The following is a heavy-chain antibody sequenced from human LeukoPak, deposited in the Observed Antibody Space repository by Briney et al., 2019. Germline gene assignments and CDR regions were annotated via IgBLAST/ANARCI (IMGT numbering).Heavy chain of an antibody. CDR1: GFTFSSYA. V-gene: IGHV3-23*01. CDR2: ISGSGGSA. D-gene: IGHD3-10*01. Sequence: GGSLRLSCAASGFTFSSYAMSWVRQAPGKGLEWVSAISGSGGSAYYADSVKGRFTISRDNSKNTLYLQMNSLRAEDTAVYYCAAFMVRGVIVEDYWGQGTLVTVSS. CDR3: AAFMVRGVIVEDY. J-gene: IGHJ4*02.